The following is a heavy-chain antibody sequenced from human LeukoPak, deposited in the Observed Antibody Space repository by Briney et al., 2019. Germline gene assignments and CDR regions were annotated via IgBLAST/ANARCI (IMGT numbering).Heavy chain of an antibody. CDR1: GGSIGSGAYY. CDR2: IYHSRHT. CDR3: ARRAARYSSGYYWYFDY. J-gene: IGHJ4*02. D-gene: IGHD3-22*01. Sequence: SQTLSLTCTVSGGSIGSGAYYWSWIRQPPGKGLEWIGYIYHSRHTYYNPSLKSRVTISVDRSKNHFSLKLNSVTAADTAVYYCARRAARYSSGYYWYFDYWGQGTLVTVSS. V-gene: IGHV4-30-2*01.